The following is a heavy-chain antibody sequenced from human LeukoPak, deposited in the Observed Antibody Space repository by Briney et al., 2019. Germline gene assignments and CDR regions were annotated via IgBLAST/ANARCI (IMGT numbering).Heavy chain of an antibody. CDR3: ARPYVAYRGGDCYSGWFDP. V-gene: IGHV3-74*01. CDR2: INSDGSST. Sequence: PGGSLRLSCAASGFTFSSYWMHWVRRAPGKGLVWVSRINSDGSSTSYADSVKGRFTISRDNAKNTLYLQMNSLRAEDTAVYYCARPYVAYRGGDCYSGWFDPWGQGTLVTVSS. J-gene: IGHJ5*02. D-gene: IGHD2-21*02. CDR1: GFTFSSYW.